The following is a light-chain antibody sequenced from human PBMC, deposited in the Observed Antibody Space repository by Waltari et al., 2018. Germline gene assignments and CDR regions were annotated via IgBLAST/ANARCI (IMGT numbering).Light chain of an antibody. V-gene: IGLV2-8*01. Sequence: QSALTQPPSASGSPGQSVTIFCTGTGSGGSVSWYQQHPGKAPKLMIYEVSKRPSGGPHRFAGSTSGNTASLTVSGLQAEDEGDYYCSSDAVSNNFYDFGSGTKVTVL. CDR1: GSGGS. CDR3: SSDAVSNNFYD. CDR2: EVS. J-gene: IGLJ1*01.